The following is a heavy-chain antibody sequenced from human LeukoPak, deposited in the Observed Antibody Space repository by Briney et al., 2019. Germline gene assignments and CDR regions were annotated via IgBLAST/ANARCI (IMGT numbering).Heavy chain of an antibody. CDR3: AKARSGWYLFYAFDI. J-gene: IGHJ3*02. CDR1: GFTFSSYS. Sequence: PGGSLRLSCAASGFTFSSYSMNWVRQAPGKGLEWVSAISGSGGSTYYADSVKGRFTISRDNSKNTLYLQMNSLRAEDTAVYYCAKARSGWYLFYAFDIWGQGTMVTVSS. D-gene: IGHD6-19*01. CDR2: ISGSGGST. V-gene: IGHV3-23*01.